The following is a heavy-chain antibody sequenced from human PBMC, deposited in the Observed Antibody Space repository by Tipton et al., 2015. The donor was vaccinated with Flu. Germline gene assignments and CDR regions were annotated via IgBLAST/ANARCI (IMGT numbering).Heavy chain of an antibody. CDR1: GFTFDDYA. Sequence: SLRLSCAASGFTFDDYAMHWVRQAPGKGLEWVSGISRNSGNMAYANSVKGRFTISRDNDKNSLYLQLGSLRPVDTALYYCAKDASITVAGRGLFDSWGQGTLVTVSS. D-gene: IGHD6-19*01. J-gene: IGHJ5*02. V-gene: IGHV3-9*01. CDR3: AKDASITVAGRGLFDS. CDR2: ISRNSGNM.